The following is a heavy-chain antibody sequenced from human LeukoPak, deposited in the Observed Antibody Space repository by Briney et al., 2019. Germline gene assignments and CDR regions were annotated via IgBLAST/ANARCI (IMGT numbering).Heavy chain of an antibody. V-gene: IGHV3-30*03. CDR1: GFTFSSYG. D-gene: IGHD3-22*01. CDR3: ATQLGDYYDSSGYYYRGDY. CDR2: ISYDGSNK. J-gene: IGHJ4*02. Sequence: PGGSLRLSCAASGFTFSSYGMHWVRQAPGKGLEWVAVISYDGSNKYYADSVKGRFTISRDNSKNTLYLQMNSLRAEDTAVYYCATQLGDYYDSSGYYYRGDYWGQGTLATVSS.